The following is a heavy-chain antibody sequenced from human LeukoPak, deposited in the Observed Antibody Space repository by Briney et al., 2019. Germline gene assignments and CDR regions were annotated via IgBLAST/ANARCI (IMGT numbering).Heavy chain of an antibody. CDR3: ARDNSISFWSGYWDRDNWFDP. D-gene: IGHD3-3*01. Sequence: SETLSLTCDVYGASFTGYYWSWIRQSPGKGLEWIGEMNQRGSMNYNPSLKSRVTISVDRSKNQFSLKLSSVTAADTAVYYCARDNSISFWSGYWDRDNWFDPWGQGTLVTVSS. CDR1: GASFTGYY. CDR2: MNQRGSM. V-gene: IGHV4-34*01. J-gene: IGHJ5*02.